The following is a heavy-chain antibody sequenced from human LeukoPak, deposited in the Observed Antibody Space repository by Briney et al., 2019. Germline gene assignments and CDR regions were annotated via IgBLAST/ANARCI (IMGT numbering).Heavy chain of an antibody. D-gene: IGHD3-22*01. CDR1: GFTFSSYA. CDR2: ISGSGGST. Sequence: PGGSLRLSCAASGFTFSSYAMSWVRQAPGKGLGWVSAISGSGGSTYYADSEKGRFTISRDNSKNTLYLQMNSLRADDTAGYYCAKSGRYDSSGWYFDYWGQGTLVTVSS. V-gene: IGHV3-23*01. J-gene: IGHJ4*02. CDR3: AKSGRYDSSGWYFDY.